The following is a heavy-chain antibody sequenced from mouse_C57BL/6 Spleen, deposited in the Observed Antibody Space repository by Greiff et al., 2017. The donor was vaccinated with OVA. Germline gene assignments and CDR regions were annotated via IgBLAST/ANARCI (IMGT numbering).Heavy chain of an antibody. CDR3: ARLDGNYAY. V-gene: IGHV1-61*01. D-gene: IGHD2-1*01. CDR2: IYPSDSET. Sequence: QVQLQQPGAELVRPGSSVKLSCKASGYTFTSYWMDWVKQRPGQGLEWIGNIYPSDSETHYNQKFKDKATLTVDKSSSTAYMQLSSLTSEDSAVYYCARLDGNYAYWGQGTLVTVSA. CDR1: GYTFTSYW. J-gene: IGHJ3*01.